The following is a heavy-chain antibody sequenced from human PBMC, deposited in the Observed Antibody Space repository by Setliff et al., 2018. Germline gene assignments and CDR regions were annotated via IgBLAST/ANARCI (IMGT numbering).Heavy chain of an antibody. D-gene: IGHD3-10*01. CDR2: INVGGTNT. J-gene: IGHJ4*02. V-gene: IGHV3-23*01. Sequence: PGGSLRLSCAASGFTFSSSAMSWVRQAPGKRLEWVSIINVGGTNTYYRDSVKGRFTISRDNSKSTLYLQMNSLRAEDTAIYYCAKDKDVRVDYFDYWGPGTLVTVSS. CDR1: GFTFSSSA. CDR3: AKDKDVRVDYFDY.